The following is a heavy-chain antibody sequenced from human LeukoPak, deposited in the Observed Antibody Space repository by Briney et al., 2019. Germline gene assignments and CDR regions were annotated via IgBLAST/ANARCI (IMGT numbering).Heavy chain of an antibody. J-gene: IGHJ4*02. CDR1: GFTFSGYA. CDR2: ISGGSDNT. D-gene: IGHD3-16*01. CDR3: ARGVMSIPY. V-gene: IGHV3-23*01. Sequence: GGSLRLSCAASGFTFSGYAMSWVRQAPGKGLEWVSTISGGSDNTYYADSVKGRFTISRDNSKNTLYLQMNSLRAEDTAVYYCARGVMSIPYWGQGTLVTVSS.